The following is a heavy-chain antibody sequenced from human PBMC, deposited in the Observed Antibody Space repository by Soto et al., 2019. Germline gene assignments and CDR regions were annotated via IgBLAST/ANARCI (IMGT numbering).Heavy chain of an antibody. D-gene: IGHD3-3*01. J-gene: IGHJ2*01. V-gene: IGHV4-4*07. CDR1: GGSISSYY. Sequence: QVQLQESGPGLVKPSETLSLTCTVSGGSISSYYWSWIRQPAGKGLEWIGRIYTSGSTNYNPSLKSRVTMSVDTSKNQFSLKLSSVTAEDTAVYYCARSPYYDLRQRYWYFDLWGRGTLVTVSS. CDR3: ARSPYYDLRQRYWYFDL. CDR2: IYTSGST.